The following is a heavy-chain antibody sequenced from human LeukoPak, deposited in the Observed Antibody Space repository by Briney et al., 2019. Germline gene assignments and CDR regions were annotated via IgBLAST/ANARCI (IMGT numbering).Heavy chain of an antibody. Sequence: PGGSLRLSCAASGFTVSSNYMSWVRQAPGKGLEWVSVIYSGGSTYYADSVKGRFTISRDNSKNTLYLQMNSLRAEDTAVYYCAREQSPSGIDVWGQGTTVTVSS. CDR1: GFTVSSNY. V-gene: IGHV3-53*01. CDR2: IYSGGST. CDR3: AREQSPSGIDV. D-gene: IGHD5-24*01. J-gene: IGHJ6*02.